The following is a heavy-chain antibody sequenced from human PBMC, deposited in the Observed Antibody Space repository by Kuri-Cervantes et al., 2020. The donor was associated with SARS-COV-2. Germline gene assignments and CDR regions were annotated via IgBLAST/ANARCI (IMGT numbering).Heavy chain of an antibody. CDR1: GGTFSSYT. CDR2: IIPIFGTA. J-gene: IGHJ4*02. CDR3: ARAGDVYDFWSGYYFPPRF. Sequence: SVKVSCKASGGTFSSYTISWVRQAPGQGLEWMGGIIPIFGTANYAQKFQGRVTITADKSTSTAYMELRSLRSDDTAVYYCARAGDVYDFWSGYYFPPRFWGQGTLVTVSS. D-gene: IGHD3-3*01. V-gene: IGHV1-69*06.